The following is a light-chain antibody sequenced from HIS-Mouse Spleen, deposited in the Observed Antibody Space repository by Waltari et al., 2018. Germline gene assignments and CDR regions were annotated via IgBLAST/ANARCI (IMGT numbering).Light chain of an antibody. V-gene: IGLV2-23*03. J-gene: IGLJ2*01. CDR3: CSYAGSSTFEV. Sequence: QSALTQPASVSGSPGQSITISCTGTSSDVGSYNPVPWYQQHPGKAPKLMIYEGSKRPSGISNRFSGSKSGNTASLTISGLQAEDEADYYCCSYAGSSTFEVFGGGTKLTVL. CDR1: SSDVGSYNP. CDR2: EGS.